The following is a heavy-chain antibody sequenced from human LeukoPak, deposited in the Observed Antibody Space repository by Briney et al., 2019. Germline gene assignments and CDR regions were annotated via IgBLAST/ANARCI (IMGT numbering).Heavy chain of an antibody. D-gene: IGHD1-1*01. CDR1: GASITSFS. Sequence: PSETLSLTCTVSGASITSFSWSWIRQPAEAGLEWIGRVHRSGNTDYNPSLKGRVTMSMDTSRNQLSLILNSVTAADTAVYYCARDWTTTPGNWFDPWGQGTLVIVSS. J-gene: IGHJ5*02. CDR3: ARDWTTTPGNWFDP. CDR2: VHRSGNT. V-gene: IGHV4-4*07.